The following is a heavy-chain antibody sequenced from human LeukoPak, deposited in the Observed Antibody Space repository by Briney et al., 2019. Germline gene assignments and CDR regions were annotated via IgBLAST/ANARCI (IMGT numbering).Heavy chain of an antibody. CDR3: ARVGFTGYHFDY. J-gene: IGHJ4*02. CDR1: GGSFSGYY. V-gene: IGHV4-34*01. D-gene: IGHD5-18*01. Sequence: SETLSLTCAVYGGSFSGYYWSWIRQPPGKGLEWIGEINHSGSTNYNPSLKSRVTISVDTSKNQFSLKLSSVTAADTAVYYCARVGFTGYHFDYWGQGTLVTVSP. CDR2: INHSGST.